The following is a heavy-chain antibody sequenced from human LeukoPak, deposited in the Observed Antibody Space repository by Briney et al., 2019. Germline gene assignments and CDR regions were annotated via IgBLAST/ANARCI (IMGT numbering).Heavy chain of an antibody. J-gene: IGHJ4*02. CDR2: IYTSGST. CDR1: GGSISSGSYY. CDR3: ARSHGRFGELFLDY. V-gene: IGHV4-61*02. D-gene: IGHD3-10*01. Sequence: PSETLSLTCTVSGGSISSGSYYWSWIRQPAGKGLEWIGRIYTSGSTNYNPSLKSRVTISVDTSKNQFSLKLSSVTAADTAVYYCARSHGRFGELFLDYWGQGTLVTVSS.